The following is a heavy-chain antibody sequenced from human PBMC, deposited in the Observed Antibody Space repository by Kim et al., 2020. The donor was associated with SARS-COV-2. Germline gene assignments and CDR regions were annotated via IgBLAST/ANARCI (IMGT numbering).Heavy chain of an antibody. Sequence: CADYVKGRFTIPRDNAQHSLYLQMNSLRAEDTAVYYCARGDGYSGYVRGPWGQGTLVTVSS. J-gene: IGHJ5*02. D-gene: IGHD5-12*01. V-gene: IGHV3-11*04. CDR3: ARGDGYSGYVRGP.